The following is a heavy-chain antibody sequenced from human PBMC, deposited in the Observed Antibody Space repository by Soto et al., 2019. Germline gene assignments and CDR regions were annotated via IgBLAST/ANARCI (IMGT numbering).Heavy chain of an antibody. CDR1: GAPISSGDYY. V-gene: IGHV4-30-2*01. J-gene: IGHJ4*02. CDR2: IYHSGST. Sequence: PSETLSLTCTVSGAPISSGDYYWSWVRQAPGKGLEWVGYIYHSGSTYYNPSLKSRVTISVDRSKNQFSLKLSSVTAADTAVYYCARVSGWTLSRYYYDSSGYYYFDYWGQGTLVTVSS. D-gene: IGHD3-22*01. CDR3: ARVSGWTLSRYYYDSSGYYYFDY.